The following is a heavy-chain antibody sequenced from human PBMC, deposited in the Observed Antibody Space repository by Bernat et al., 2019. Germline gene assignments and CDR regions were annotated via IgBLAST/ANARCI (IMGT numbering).Heavy chain of an antibody. CDR1: GFTFSSYG. D-gene: IGHD3-3*01. CDR3: ARDTSEYYYYGMDV. J-gene: IGHJ6*02. V-gene: IGHV3-33*01. CDR2: IWYDGSNK. Sequence: QVQLVESGGGVVQPGRSLRLSCAASGFTFSSYGMHWVRQAPGKGLEWVAVIWYDGSNKYYAATGKGRCTLARDKSKDTLYLKMDSLRAGDTAVYYCARDTSEYYYYGMDVWGQGTTVTVSS.